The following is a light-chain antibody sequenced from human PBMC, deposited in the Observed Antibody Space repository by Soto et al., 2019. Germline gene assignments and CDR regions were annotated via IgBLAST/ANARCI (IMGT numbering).Light chain of an antibody. CDR2: GAS. CDR3: QQRSNWQIT. V-gene: IGKV3D-11*02. Sequence: IIFTKSPVTLSLTPEERATLSCRASQSVSSNLAWYQQKPGQAPRLLIYGASTRATGIPARFSGSGSGTDFILTISSLEPDDFAVYYCQQRSNWQITFGQGTRLEI. J-gene: IGKJ5*01. CDR1: QSVSSN.